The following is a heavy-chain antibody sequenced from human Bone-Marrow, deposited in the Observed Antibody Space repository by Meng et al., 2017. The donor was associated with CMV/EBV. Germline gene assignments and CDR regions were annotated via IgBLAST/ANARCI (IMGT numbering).Heavy chain of an antibody. Sequence: SVKVSCKASGGTFSSYAISWVRQAPGQGLEWMGGIIPILGIANYAQKFRGRVTITADKSTSTAYMELSSLRSEDTAVYYCARDPYSNYVYYYYYYGMEVWGPGHTVHGAS. CDR1: GGTFSSYA. D-gene: IGHD4-11*01. CDR3: ARDPYSNYVYYYYYYGMEV. CDR2: IIPILGIA. J-gene: IGHJ6*01. V-gene: IGHV1-69*10.